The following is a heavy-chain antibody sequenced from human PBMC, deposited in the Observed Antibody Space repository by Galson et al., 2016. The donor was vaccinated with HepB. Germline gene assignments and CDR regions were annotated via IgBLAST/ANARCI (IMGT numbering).Heavy chain of an antibody. CDR2: ITGSGATT. CDR1: GFSFSTSG. CDR3: GKHGGFDY. D-gene: IGHD3-16*01. Sequence: LRLSCAASGFSFSTSGMSWVRQTPGRGLEWVSGITGSGATTHYADSVRGRFTISRDNSKNTLYLYMNSLRAGDTAIYYCGKHGGFDYWGQGALVTVSS. J-gene: IGHJ4*02. V-gene: IGHV3-23*01.